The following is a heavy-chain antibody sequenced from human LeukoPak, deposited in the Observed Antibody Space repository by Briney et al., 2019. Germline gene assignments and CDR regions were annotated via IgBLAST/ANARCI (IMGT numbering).Heavy chain of an antibody. CDR3: ASGYWFLDL. J-gene: IGHJ2*01. V-gene: IGHV4-30-2*01. Sequence: PSETLSLTCAVSGGSISSGGYPWTWIRQPPGKGLEWIGYIHHTGSTYYKPSLKSRVTISVDRSKNQFSLKLTSVTAADTAVYYCASGYWFLDLWGRGTLVTVSS. CDR2: IHHTGST. CDR1: GGSISSGGYP.